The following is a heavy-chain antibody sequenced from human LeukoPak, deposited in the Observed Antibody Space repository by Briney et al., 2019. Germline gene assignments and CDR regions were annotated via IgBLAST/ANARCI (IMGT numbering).Heavy chain of an antibody. J-gene: IGHJ5*02. CDR2: FDPEDGET. CDR1: GYTLTELS. D-gene: IGHD3-22*01. Sequence: ASVKVSCKVSGYTLTELSMHWVRQAPGKGLEWMGGFDPEDGETIYAQKFQGRVTMTEDTSTDTAYMELSSLRSDDTAVYYCAAHKSYYYDSSGYYSTWGQGTLVTVSS. CDR3: AAHKSYYYDSSGYYST. V-gene: IGHV1-24*01.